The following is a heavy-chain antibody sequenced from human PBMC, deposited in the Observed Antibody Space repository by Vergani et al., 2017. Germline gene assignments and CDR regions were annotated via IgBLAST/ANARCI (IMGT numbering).Heavy chain of an antibody. CDR1: GFTFSSYW. Sequence: EVQLVESGGGLVQPGGSLRLSCAASGFTFSSYWMSWVRQAPGKGLEWVANIKQDGSEKYYVDSVKGRFTISRDNAKNSLYLQMNSLRAEDMAVYYCASYYDSTGRGGMDVWGQGTTVTVSS. CDR3: ASYYDSTGRGGMDV. CDR2: IKQDGSEK. V-gene: IGHV3-7*03. J-gene: IGHJ6*02. D-gene: IGHD3-22*01.